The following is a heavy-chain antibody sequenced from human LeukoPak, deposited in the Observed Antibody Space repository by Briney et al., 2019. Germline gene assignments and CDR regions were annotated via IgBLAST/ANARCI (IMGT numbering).Heavy chain of an antibody. CDR1: GFTVSSNY. CDR3: AGFDPGRYFDY. Sequence: GGALRLSCAASGFTVSSNYMSWVRQAPGKGLEWVSVIYSGGSTYYADSVKGRFTISRDNSKNTLYLQMNSLRAEDTAVYYCAGFDPGRYFDYWGQGTLVTVSS. V-gene: IGHV3-53*01. J-gene: IGHJ4*02. CDR2: IYSGGST.